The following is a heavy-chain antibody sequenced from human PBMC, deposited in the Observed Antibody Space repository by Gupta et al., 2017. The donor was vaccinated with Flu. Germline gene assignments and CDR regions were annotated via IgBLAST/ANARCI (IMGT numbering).Heavy chain of an antibody. CDR3: AKETGWDSSGYRFDY. CDR2: IIHSVGKA. J-gene: IGHJ4*02. D-gene: IGHD3-22*01. Sequence: YTCDWCRQAPGKGLEWMGGIIHSVGKANYAQKGKGRVTITADESTSTAYMELSRLRSEDTAVYYCAKETGWDSSGYRFDYWGQGTLVTVSS. V-gene: IGHV1-69*01. CDR1: YT.